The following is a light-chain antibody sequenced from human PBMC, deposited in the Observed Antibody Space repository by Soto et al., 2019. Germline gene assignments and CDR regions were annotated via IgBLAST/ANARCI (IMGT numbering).Light chain of an antibody. J-gene: IGKJ1*01. CDR3: VQDYDYPRT. V-gene: IGKV1-6*01. Sequence: ATQMTQSPSSLSASVGDRVTITCRASQVIRNDLGWYQQKPGKAPKLLIYAASTLHSGVPSRFSGSGSATEFTLTISTLHPDDFATYYCVQDYDYPRTFGQGTKVDIK. CDR2: AAS. CDR1: QVIRND.